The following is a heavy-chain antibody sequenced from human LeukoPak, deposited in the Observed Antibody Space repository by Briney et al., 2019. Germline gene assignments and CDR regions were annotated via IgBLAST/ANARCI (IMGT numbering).Heavy chain of an antibody. CDR2: IIPILGIA. CDR1: GYTFTSYD. D-gene: IGHD3-10*01. CDR3: ARGTLMVRGVIDDY. Sequence: SVKVSCKASGYTFTSYDINWVRQATGQGLEWMGWIIPILGIANYAQKFQGRVTITADKSTSTAYMELSSLRSEDTAVYYCARGTLMVRGVIDDYWGQGTLVTVSS. V-gene: IGHV1-69*10. J-gene: IGHJ4*02.